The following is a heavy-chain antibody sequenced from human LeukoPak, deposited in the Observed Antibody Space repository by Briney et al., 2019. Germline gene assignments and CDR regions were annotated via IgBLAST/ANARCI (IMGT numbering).Heavy chain of an antibody. CDR2: FSGSGRST. CDR1: GFTFRSSA. CDR3: ARSTTVTTCFDY. J-gene: IGHJ4*02. V-gene: IGHV3-23*01. Sequence: GGSLRLSCAASGFTFRSSAMNWVRQAPGKGLEWVSAFSGSGRSTYSADSVKGRFTISRDNSKHTLYLQMNSLRAEDTAVYYCARSTTVTTCFDYWGQGTLVTVSS. D-gene: IGHD4-17*01.